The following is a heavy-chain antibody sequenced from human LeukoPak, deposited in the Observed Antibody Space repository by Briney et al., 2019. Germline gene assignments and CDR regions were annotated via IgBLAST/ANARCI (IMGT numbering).Heavy chain of an antibody. CDR2: ISGSGGST. V-gene: IGHV3-23*01. CDR3: AKRLTGYYMYSY. D-gene: IGHD3-9*01. Sequence: PGGSLRLSCAASGFTFSSYGMSWVRQAPGKGLEWVSAISGSGGSTYYADSVKGRFTISRDNSKNTLYLQMNSLRAEDTAVYYCAKRLTGYYMYSYWGQGTLVTVSS. J-gene: IGHJ4*02. CDR1: GFTFSSYG.